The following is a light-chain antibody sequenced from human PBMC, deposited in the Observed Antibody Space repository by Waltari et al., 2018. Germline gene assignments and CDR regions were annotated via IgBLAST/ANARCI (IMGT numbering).Light chain of an antibody. J-gene: IGKJ2*01. CDR2: DAS. CDR3: QQRSNWPE. Sequence: EIVLTQSPATLSLSPGERATLSCRASQSVNTYLAWYQQKPGQAPRLLIYDASNRATCIPARFSGSGSGTDFTLTISSLEPEDFAVYYCQQRSNWPEFGQGTKLEIK. V-gene: IGKV3-11*01. CDR1: QSVNTY.